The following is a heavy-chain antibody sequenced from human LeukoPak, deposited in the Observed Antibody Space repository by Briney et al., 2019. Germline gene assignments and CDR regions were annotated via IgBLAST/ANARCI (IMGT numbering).Heavy chain of an antibody. CDR3: SGAGPAAGIDY. J-gene: IGHJ4*02. CDR1: GVTVCSNY. Sequence: PGGSLRLSCAASGVTVCSNYMSWGRQAPGEGVVWGSVIFSGGSTYYSAYVTGRFTISRANSKNNTYFLLNNLRAEDTAVLYCSGAGPAAGIDYWGEGTLVTVSS. D-gene: IGHD6-13*01. V-gene: IGHV3-53*01. CDR2: IFSGGST.